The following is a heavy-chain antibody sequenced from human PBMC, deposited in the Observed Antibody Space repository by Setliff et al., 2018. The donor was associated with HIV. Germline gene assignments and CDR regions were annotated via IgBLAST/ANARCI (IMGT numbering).Heavy chain of an antibody. D-gene: IGHD3-10*01. J-gene: IGHJ4*02. CDR2: MYYSGST. Sequence: SETLSLTCTVSGGSISSSSYYWGWIRQPPGKGLEWIGSMYYSGSTYYNPSLKSRVTISVDTSKNQFSLKLSSVTAADTAVYYCALSSGGYYTALDNWGQGTLVTVSS. V-gene: IGHV4-39*01. CDR3: ALSSGGYYTALDN. CDR1: GGSISSSSYY.